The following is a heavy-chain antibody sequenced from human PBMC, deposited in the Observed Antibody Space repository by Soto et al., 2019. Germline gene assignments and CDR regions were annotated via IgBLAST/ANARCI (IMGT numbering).Heavy chain of an antibody. D-gene: IGHD1-26*01. Sequence: QVQLVQSGAEVKKPGASVKVSCKASGYTFTSYGFSWVRQAPGQGLEWMGWISAYNGNTNYAQKLQGRVTMTTDTSXGTAYMELRSLRSDDTAVYYCAREGSRPYYYYGMDVWGQGTTVTVSS. J-gene: IGHJ6*02. V-gene: IGHV1-18*01. CDR1: GYTFTSYG. CDR3: AREGSRPYYYYGMDV. CDR2: ISAYNGNT.